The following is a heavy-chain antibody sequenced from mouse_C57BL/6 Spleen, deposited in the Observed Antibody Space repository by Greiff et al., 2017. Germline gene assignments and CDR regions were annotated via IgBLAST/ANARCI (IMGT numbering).Heavy chain of an antibody. D-gene: IGHD1-1*01. CDR1: GYSFTDYN. Sequence: VQLQQSGPELVKPGASVKISCKASGYSFTDYNMNWVKQSPGNSLEWIGVINPDYGTTSYNPKFKGQATLTVDQSSSTAYMQLNSLTSEDSADYYGGREGVRSLFDYWGQGTTLTVSS. CDR2: INPDYGTT. CDR3: GREGVRSLFDY. V-gene: IGHV1-39*01. J-gene: IGHJ2*01.